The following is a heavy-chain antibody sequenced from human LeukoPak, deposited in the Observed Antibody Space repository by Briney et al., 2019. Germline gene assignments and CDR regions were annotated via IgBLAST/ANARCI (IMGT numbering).Heavy chain of an antibody. CDR3: AKNTISGGHYQYYMDV. J-gene: IGHJ6*03. V-gene: IGHV3-23*01. Sequence: GGSLRLSCAASGFTFSRYAMSWVRQAPGKGLEWVSSISGSGGITYHADSLKGRFTISRDNSKNTVFLQMNSLRAEDMAVYYCAKNTISGGHYQYYMDVWGKGTTVTVSS. D-gene: IGHD3-16*02. CDR2: ISGSGGIT. CDR1: GFTFSRYA.